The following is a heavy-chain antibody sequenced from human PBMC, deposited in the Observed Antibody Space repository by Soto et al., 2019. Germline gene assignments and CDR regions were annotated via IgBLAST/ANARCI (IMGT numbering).Heavy chain of an antibody. CDR1: GFTFSSYT. D-gene: IGHD2-21*02. J-gene: IGHJ5*02. V-gene: IGHV3-23*01. CDR2: TSATGGST. Sequence: HPGGSLRLSCSASGFTFSSYTMSWVRQAPGKGLEWVSGTSATGGSTYYADSVKGRFTFSRDNSKNTLYLQMNSLRAEDTAVYYCAKGFIRDCGGDCTVDTWGQGTLVTVSS. CDR3: AKGFIRDCGGDCTVDT.